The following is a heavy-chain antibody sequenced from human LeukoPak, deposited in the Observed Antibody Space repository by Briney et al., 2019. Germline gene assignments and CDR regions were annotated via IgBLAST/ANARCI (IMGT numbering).Heavy chain of an antibody. J-gene: IGHJ4*02. Sequence: GGSLRLSCAASGFTVSSNYMSWVRQAPGKGLEWVSVIYSGGSTYYADSVKGRFTISRDNSKNTLYLQMNSLRAEDTAVYYCARRFYDSSAYYDFGYWGQGTLVTVSS. CDR2: IYSGGST. V-gene: IGHV3-66*02. CDR1: GFTVSSNY. CDR3: ARRFYDSSAYYDFGY. D-gene: IGHD3-22*01.